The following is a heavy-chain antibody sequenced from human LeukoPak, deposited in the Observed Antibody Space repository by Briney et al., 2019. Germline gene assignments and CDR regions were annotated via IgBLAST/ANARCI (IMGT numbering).Heavy chain of an antibody. CDR1: GYTFTSYG. V-gene: IGHV1-18*01. Sequence: ASVKVSCKASGYTFTSYGISWVRQAPGQGLEWMGWISAYNGNTNYAQKLQGRVTMTTDTSTSTAYMELRSLRSDDTAVYYCARVSMVAATRGVFDYWGQGTLVTVSS. CDR2: ISAYNGNT. CDR3: ARVSMVAATRGVFDY. D-gene: IGHD2-15*01. J-gene: IGHJ4*02.